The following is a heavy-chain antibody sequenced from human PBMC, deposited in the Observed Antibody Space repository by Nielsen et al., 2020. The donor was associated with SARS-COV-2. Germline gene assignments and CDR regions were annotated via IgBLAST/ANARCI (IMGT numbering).Heavy chain of an antibody. Sequence: ASVKVSCKASGYTFTSYAMHWVRQAPGQRLEWMGWINAGNGNTKYSQKFQGRITITRDTSTSTAYMELRSLRSDDTAVYFCARDEASRGFPSSYYYGMDVWGQGTTVTVSS. CDR3: ARDEASRGFPSSYYYGMDV. CDR1: GYTFTSYA. D-gene: IGHD3-22*01. V-gene: IGHV1-3*01. CDR2: INAGNGNT. J-gene: IGHJ6*02.